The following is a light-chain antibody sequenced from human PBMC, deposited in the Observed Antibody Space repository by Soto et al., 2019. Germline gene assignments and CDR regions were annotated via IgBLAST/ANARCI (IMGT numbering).Light chain of an antibody. CDR2: GAS. V-gene: IGKV3-15*01. J-gene: IGKJ5*01. CDR3: KQYKEWPPFT. CDR1: QSVSSSY. Sequence: EIVLTQSPGTLSLSPGERATLSCRASQSVSSSYLAWYHQKPGQAPRLLIYGASTRATGIPARFSGSGSGTEFTLSISSLQSEDFAVYYCKQYKEWPPFTFGQGTRLEIK.